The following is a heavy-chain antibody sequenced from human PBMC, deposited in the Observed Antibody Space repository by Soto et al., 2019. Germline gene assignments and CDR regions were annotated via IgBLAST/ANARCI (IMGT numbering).Heavy chain of an antibody. D-gene: IGHD3-22*01. CDR1: GFDVSHTD. V-gene: IGHV3-66*01. CDR2: IYSGGYT. J-gene: IGHJ4*02. Sequence: EVQLVESGGDLVQRGGSLRLSCAASGFDVSHTDMRWVRQAPGKGLEWVSVIYSGGYTNYADSVKGRFIVSRDSTKNTLYLQMDSLRAEDTAVYYCAREAIIVIAAPEYYVDYRGQGTLVTVSS. CDR3: AREAIIVIAAPEYYVDY.